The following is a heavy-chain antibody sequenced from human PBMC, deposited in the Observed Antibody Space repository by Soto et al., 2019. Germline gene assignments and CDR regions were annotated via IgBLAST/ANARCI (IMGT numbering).Heavy chain of an antibody. CDR1: GFTFSSYA. D-gene: IGHD2-21*02. J-gene: IGHJ5*02. CDR3: AREMEHIVVVTAGGWFDP. V-gene: IGHV3-30-3*01. Sequence: QVQLVESGGGVVQPGRSLRLSCAASGFTFSSYAMHWVRQAPGKGLEWVAVISYDGSNKYYEDSVKGRFTISRDNSKNTLYLQMNSLRAEDTAVYYCAREMEHIVVVTAGGWFDPWGQGTLVTVSS. CDR2: ISYDGSNK.